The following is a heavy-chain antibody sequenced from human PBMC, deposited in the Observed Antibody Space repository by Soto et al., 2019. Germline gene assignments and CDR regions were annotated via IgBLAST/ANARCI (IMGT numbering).Heavy chain of an antibody. V-gene: IGHV4-30-4*01. J-gene: IGHJ5*02. CDR2: IYYSGST. D-gene: IGHD3-3*01. CDR1: GGSISSGDYY. Sequence: TLSLTCTVSGGSISSGDYYWSWIRQPPGKGLEWIGYIYYSGSTYYNPSLKSRVTISVDTSKNQFSLKLSSVTAADTAVYYCARAKFLGMDYYFWSGYFDRWFDPWGQGTLVTVSS. CDR3: ARAKFLGMDYYFWSGYFDRWFDP.